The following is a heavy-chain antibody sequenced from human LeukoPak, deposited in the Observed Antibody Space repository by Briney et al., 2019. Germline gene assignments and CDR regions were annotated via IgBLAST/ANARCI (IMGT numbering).Heavy chain of an antibody. CDR1: GGSISSYY. CDR2: IYYSGST. Sequence: SETLSLTCTVSGGSISSYYWSWIRQPPGKGLEWIGYIYYSGSTNYNPSLKSRVTISVDTSKNQFSLKLSSVTAADTAVYYCARSTPYEYSSSYAWDYWGQGTLVTVSS. V-gene: IGHV4-59*01. J-gene: IGHJ4*02. CDR3: ARSTPYEYSSSYAWDY. D-gene: IGHD6-6*01.